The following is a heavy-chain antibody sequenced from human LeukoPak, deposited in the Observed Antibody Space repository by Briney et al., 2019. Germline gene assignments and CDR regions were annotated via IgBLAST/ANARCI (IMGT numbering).Heavy chain of an antibody. CDR2: TSGSGGST. J-gene: IGHJ4*02. CDR1: GFTFSNYA. CDR3: AKGGRYFDWFAFDY. V-gene: IGHV3-23*01. D-gene: IGHD3-9*01. Sequence: GGSLRLSCAASGFTFSNYAMHWVRQAPGKGLEWVSATSGSGGSTFYADSVKGRFTISRDNSKNTLYLQMNSLRAEDTAVYYCAKGGRYFDWFAFDYWGQGTLVTVSS.